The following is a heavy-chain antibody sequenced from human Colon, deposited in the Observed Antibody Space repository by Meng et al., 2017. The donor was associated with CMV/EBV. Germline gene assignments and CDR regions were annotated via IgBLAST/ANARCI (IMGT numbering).Heavy chain of an antibody. V-gene: IGHV4-39*07. CDR1: ADSFSSSTYY. J-gene: IGHJ4*02. CDR3: ARGIISVTATYFDY. D-gene: IGHD2-21*02. CDR2: ISYSGST. Sequence: SETLSLTCTVSADSFSSSTYYWSWFRQPPGEGREWIGRISYSGSTAYNPSLNSRVTVSVDTSKNQFSLKWTSMTATDTAVYYCARGIISVTATYFDYWGQGTLVTVSS.